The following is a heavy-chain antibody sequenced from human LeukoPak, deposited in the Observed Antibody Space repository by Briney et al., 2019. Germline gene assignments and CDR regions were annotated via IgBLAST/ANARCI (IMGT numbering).Heavy chain of an antibody. CDR3: ARDREHSYGRYFDF. V-gene: IGHV4-4*08. CDR2: IYATGNTNYNT. J-gene: IGHJ4*01. CDR1: GGSISTYY. Sequence: SETLPLTCTVSGGSISTYYWSWIRQPPGKGLEWIGYIYATGNTNYNTNYNPSLKSRVSVSVDTSKNQFYLDLSSVTAADTAVYYCARDREHSYGRYFDFWGHGALVTVSS. D-gene: IGHD5-18*01.